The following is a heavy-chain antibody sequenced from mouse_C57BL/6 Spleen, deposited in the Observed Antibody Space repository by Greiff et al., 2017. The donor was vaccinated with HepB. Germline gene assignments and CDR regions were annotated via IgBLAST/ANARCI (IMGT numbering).Heavy chain of an antibody. CDR1: GFTFSSYG. CDR2: ISSGGSYT. Sequence: EVHLVESGGDLVKPGGSLKLSCAASGFTFSSYGMSWVRQTPDKRLEWVATISSGGSYTYYPDSVKGRFTISRDNAKNTLYLQMSSLKSEDTAMYYCARHPLSYYYGSSYAWYFDVWDTGTTVTVSS. J-gene: IGHJ1*03. D-gene: IGHD1-1*01. V-gene: IGHV5-6*01. CDR3: ARHPLSYYYGSSYAWYFDV.